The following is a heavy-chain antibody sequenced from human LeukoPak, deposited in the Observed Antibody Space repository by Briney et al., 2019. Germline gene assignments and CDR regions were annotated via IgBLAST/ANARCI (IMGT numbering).Heavy chain of an antibody. CDR2: ISSSSSYI. CDR1: GFTFSSYS. Sequence: GGSLRLSCAASGFTFSSYSMNWVRQAPGKGLEWVSSISSSSSYIYYADSVTGRFTISRDNSRNTLYLQMNSLRGDDTAVYYCAKDVGKWESLHSFDYWGQGTLVTVSS. D-gene: IGHD1-26*01. J-gene: IGHJ4*02. V-gene: IGHV3-21*04. CDR3: AKDVGKWESLHSFDY.